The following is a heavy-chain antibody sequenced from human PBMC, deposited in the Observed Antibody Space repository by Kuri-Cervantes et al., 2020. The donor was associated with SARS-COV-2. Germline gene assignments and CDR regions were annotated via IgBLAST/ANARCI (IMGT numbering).Heavy chain of an antibody. J-gene: IGHJ4*02. CDR2: ISGSGGST. CDR1: GFTSSSYA. D-gene: IGHD6-6*01. Sequence: GESLKISCAASGFTSSSYAMSWVRQAPGKGLEWVSAISGSGGSTYYADSVKGRFTISRDNSKNTLYLQMNSLRAEDTAVYYCAKRTSTGEYSIPSGPLDYWGQGTLVTVSS. V-gene: IGHV3-23*01. CDR3: AKRTSTGEYSIPSGPLDY.